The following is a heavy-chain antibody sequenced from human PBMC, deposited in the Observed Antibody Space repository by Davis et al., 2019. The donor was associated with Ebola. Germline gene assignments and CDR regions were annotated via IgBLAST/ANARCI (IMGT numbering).Heavy chain of an antibody. CDR1: GYTFTSYY. CDR3: AREAVSASTVGNWFAP. Sequence: SSVKVSCKASGYTFTSYYIHWVRQAPGQGLEWMGSVIPLSGTTNYAQKFEGRVTITADKFTDVTYMKLTRLTYEDTAMYYSAREAVSASTVGNWFAPWGQGTLVTVSS. J-gene: IGHJ5*02. CDR2: VIPLSGTT. V-gene: IGHV1-69*06. D-gene: IGHD4-17*01.